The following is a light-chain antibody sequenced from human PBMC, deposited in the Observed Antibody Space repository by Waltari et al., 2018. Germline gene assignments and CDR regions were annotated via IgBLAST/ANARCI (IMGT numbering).Light chain of an antibody. V-gene: IGKV3-11*01. CDR1: QRVSSY. Sequence: EIVLTQSPATLSLSPGERATLSRRASQRVSSYLAGYQQKPGQAPRLLIYDAPNRPTRLPARFSGSASGTDFTLTISSLEPEDFAVYYCQQRSNWPPELTFGGGTKVEI. CDR2: DAP. CDR3: QQRSNWPPELT. J-gene: IGKJ4*01.